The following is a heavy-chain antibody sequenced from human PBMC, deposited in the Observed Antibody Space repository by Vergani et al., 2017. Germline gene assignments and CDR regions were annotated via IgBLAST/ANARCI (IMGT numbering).Heavy chain of an antibody. V-gene: IGHV3-23*04. D-gene: IGHD3-10*01. Sequence: EVQLVESGGGLVKRGGSLRLSCAASGFTFSACPMTWVRQAPGKGLEWVSAISARYPSTYYADSVKGRFTISRDNSKNMLYLQMNSLRAEDTAVYYCAKDQEVTMVRGGPHVGMDVWGQGTTVTVSS. CDR3: AKDQEVTMVRGGPHVGMDV. CDR2: ISARYPST. J-gene: IGHJ6*02. CDR1: GFTFSACP.